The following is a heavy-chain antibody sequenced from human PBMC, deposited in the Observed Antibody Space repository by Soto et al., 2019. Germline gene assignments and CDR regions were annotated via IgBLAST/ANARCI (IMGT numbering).Heavy chain of an antibody. CDR3: AREDYYDSSCYYQLDAFDI. J-gene: IGHJ3*02. V-gene: IGHV4-30-4*01. CDR1: GGSISRGGYY. CDR2: IYYSGST. D-gene: IGHD3-22*01. Sequence: SETLSLTCTVSGGSISRGGYYWSWVRQPPGKGLEWIGYIYYSGSTYYNPSLKSRVTISVDTSKNQFALKLSSVTAADTAVYYCAREDYYDSSCYYQLDAFDIWGQGTMVTVSS.